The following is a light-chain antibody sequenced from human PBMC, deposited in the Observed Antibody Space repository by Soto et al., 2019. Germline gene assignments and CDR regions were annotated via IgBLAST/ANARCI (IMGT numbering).Light chain of an antibody. V-gene: IGLV2-11*01. CDR1: SSDVGGYNY. J-gene: IGLJ3*02. Sequence: QSALTQPRSVSGSPGQSVTISCTGTSSDVGGYNYVSWYQQHPGKAPKLMIYDVSKRPSGVPDRFSGSKSGNTATLTISALSAEDAADYYCCSYAGSYTVFGGGTKLTVL. CDR3: CSYAGSYTV. CDR2: DVS.